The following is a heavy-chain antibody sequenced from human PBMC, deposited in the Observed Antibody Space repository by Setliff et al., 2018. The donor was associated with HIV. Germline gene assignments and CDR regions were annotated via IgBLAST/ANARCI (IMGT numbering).Heavy chain of an antibody. V-gene: IGHV1-69*06. Sequence: SVKVSCKASGDTFNSHAISWVRQAPGQGLEWMGGIIPIFSTTTYAQKFQGRVTITADKSTSTAYMELSSLRSEDTAVYYCARDYPRLGYSYGPNYFDYWGQGTLVTVSS. CDR1: GDTFNSHA. D-gene: IGHD5-18*01. CDR3: ARDYPRLGYSYGPNYFDY. CDR2: IIPIFSTT. J-gene: IGHJ4*02.